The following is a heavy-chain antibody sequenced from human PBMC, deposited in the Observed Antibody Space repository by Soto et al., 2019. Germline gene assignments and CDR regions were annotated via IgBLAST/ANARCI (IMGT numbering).Heavy chain of an antibody. V-gene: IGHV4-61*01. D-gene: IGHD5-18*01. J-gene: IGHJ4*02. CDR3: ARDIRGYSRAFDY. Sequence: SETLSLTCTVSGDSVTSDSYYWTWIPQPPGKGLEWIGHIYSSGSTKYNPSLQSRVTISLDTSSNQFSLELTSVTAADTAIYYCARDIRGYSRAFDYWGQGTLVTVSS. CDR2: IYSSGST. CDR1: GDSVTSDSYY.